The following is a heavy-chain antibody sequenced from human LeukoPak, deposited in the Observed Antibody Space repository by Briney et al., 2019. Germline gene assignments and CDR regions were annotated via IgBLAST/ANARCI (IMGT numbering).Heavy chain of an antibody. CDR1: GFTFSSYS. V-gene: IGHV3-48*01. CDR3: ARDVSYYYYYGMDV. J-gene: IGHJ6*02. CDR2: ISSSSTI. Sequence: GGSLRLSCAASGFTFSSYSMNWVRQAPGKGLEWVSYISSSSTIYYADSVKGRFTISRDNAKNSLYLQMNSLRAEDTAVYYCARDVSYYYYYGMDVWGQGTTVTVSS.